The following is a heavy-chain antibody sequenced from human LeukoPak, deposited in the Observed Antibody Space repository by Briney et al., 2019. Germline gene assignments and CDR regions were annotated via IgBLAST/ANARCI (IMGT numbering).Heavy chain of an antibody. J-gene: IGHJ3*02. CDR1: GGSISSYY. Sequence: SETLSLTCTVSGGSISSYYWSWIRQPPGKGLEWIGYIYYSGSTNYNPSLKSRVTISVDTSKNQFSLILSSVTAADTAVYYCARGGRISGWYRGAFDIWGQGTMVTVSS. V-gene: IGHV4-59*12. D-gene: IGHD6-19*01. CDR2: IYYSGST. CDR3: ARGGRISGWYRGAFDI.